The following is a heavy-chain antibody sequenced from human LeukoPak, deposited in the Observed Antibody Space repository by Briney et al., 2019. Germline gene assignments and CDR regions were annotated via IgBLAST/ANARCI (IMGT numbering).Heavy chain of an antibody. V-gene: IGHV3-23*01. CDR1: GFTFSSYA. CDR2: ISGSGGRT. CDR3: ATDLTGPEDY. Sequence: GGSLRLSCAASGFTFSSYAMTWVRQAPGQGLEWVSGISGSGGRTYYADSVKGRFTISRDNAKNTLYLQMNSLRADDTAVYYCATDLTGPEDYWGQGTLVTVSS. J-gene: IGHJ4*02.